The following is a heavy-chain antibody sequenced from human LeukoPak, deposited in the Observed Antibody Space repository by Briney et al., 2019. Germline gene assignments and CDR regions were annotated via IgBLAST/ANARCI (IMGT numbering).Heavy chain of an antibody. D-gene: IGHD4-23*01. Sequence: PGGSLRLSYVASGFTFSTYWMHWVRQAPGKGLVWVSRIRSDGISTGYADSVKGRFTISRDNAKNTLYLQMNSLRAEDTAVYYCARDRDYGGNWFDPWGQGTLVTVSS. CDR3: ARDRDYGGNWFDP. J-gene: IGHJ5*02. CDR2: IRSDGIST. V-gene: IGHV3-74*01. CDR1: GFTFSTYW.